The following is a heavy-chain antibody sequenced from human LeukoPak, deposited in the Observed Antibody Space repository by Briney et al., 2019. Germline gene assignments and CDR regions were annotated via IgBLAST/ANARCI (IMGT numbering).Heavy chain of an antibody. Sequence: SGGSLRLSCAASGFSFSSYEMNRVRQAPGKGLEWLSYIGSSGASTYYADSVKGRFTISRDNAKNSLNLQMNSLRAEDTAVYYCARDLNIVGGVYFDYWGQGTLVTVSS. CDR1: GFSFSSYE. J-gene: IGHJ4*02. CDR3: ARDLNIVGGVYFDY. CDR2: IGSSGAST. D-gene: IGHD3-10*01. V-gene: IGHV3-48*03.